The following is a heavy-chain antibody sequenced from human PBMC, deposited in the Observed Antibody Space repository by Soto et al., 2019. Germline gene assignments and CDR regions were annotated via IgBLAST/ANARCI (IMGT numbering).Heavy chain of an antibody. J-gene: IGHJ4*02. D-gene: IGHD6-13*01. V-gene: IGHV3-21*01. CDR1: GFTFSSYS. CDR2: ISSSSSYI. CDR3: ARVQGWAAAGPFDY. Sequence: GGSLRLSCAASGFTFSSYSMNWVRQAPGKGLEWVSSISSSSSYIYYADSVKGRFTISRDNAKNSLYLQMNSLRAEDTAVYYCARVQGWAAAGPFDYWGQGTLVTVSS.